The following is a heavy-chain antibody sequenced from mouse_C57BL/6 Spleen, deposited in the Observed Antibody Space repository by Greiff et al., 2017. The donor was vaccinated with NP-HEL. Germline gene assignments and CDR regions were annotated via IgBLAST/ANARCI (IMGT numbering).Heavy chain of an antibody. J-gene: IGHJ1*03. CDR2: INYDGSST. V-gene: IGHV5-16*01. CDR1: GFTFSGYY. Sequence: DVQLVAPEGGLVQPGSSMKLSCTASGFTFSGYYMAWVRQVPEKGLEWVANINYDGSSTYYLDSLKSRFILSRDNAKNSLYLQMGSLKSEDTATYYCARAYEDWYFDVWGTGTTVTVSS. D-gene: IGHD1-1*01. CDR3: ARAYEDWYFDV.